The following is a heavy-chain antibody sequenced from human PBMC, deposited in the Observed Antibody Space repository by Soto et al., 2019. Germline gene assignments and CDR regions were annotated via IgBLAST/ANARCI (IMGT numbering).Heavy chain of an antibody. CDR3: MPEPTYHMDV. D-gene: IGHD1-1*01. CDR1: GLTFSGSS. J-gene: IGHJ6*03. Sequence: GGSLRLSFAASGLTFSGSSMHWGRQASGKGLEWVGRVGSKSHNYATTYAASVEGRFTISKDDSKDTAYLQMNSLKNEDTAVYYCMPEPTYHMDVWGKGTTVTVSS. CDR2: VGSKSHNYAT. V-gene: IGHV3-73*01.